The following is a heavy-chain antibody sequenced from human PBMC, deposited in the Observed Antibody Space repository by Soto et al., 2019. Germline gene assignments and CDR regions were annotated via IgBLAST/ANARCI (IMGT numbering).Heavy chain of an antibody. CDR2: IYDSGST. J-gene: IGHJ4*02. CDR3: ARSIPMFRGVQFYLDS. CDR1: VGSISSGGFH. D-gene: IGHD3-10*01. V-gene: IGHV4-31*01. Sequence: PSETLSLTCSVSVGSISSGGFHLSWIRQHPGKGLEWIGNIYDSGSTYYNPSLKSQITISVDTSKNQFSLKLSSLTAADTAIYYCARSIPMFRGVQFYLDSWGQGPLVTVFS.